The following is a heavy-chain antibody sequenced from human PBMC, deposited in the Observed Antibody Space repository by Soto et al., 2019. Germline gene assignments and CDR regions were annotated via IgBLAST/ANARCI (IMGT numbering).Heavy chain of an antibody. CDR1: GFTFSSYG. D-gene: IGHD3-16*02. Sequence: QVQLVESGGGVVQPGRSLRLSCAASGFTFSSYGMHWVRQAPGKGLEWVAIISYDGSNQYYADSVKGRFTISRDNSKNKLYLQMNSLRADDTAVYYCAKALGELSPESYDHWGQGVLVTVSS. CDR3: AKALGELSPESYDH. CDR2: ISYDGSNQ. J-gene: IGHJ4*02. V-gene: IGHV3-30*18.